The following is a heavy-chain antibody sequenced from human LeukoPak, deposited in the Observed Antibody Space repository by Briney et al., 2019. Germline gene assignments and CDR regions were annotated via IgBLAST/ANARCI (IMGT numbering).Heavy chain of an antibody. J-gene: IGHJ4*02. CDR3: ASNTGTVFDY. D-gene: IGHD7-27*01. V-gene: IGHV4-61*10. CDR2: VYYSGST. CDR1: GGSISSGSYY. Sequence: SQTLSLTCTVSGGSISSGSYYWSWIRQPAGKGLEWIGYVYYSGSTEYNPSLRSRVTISLKMSKHQFSLNLTSVTAADTAVYYCASNTGTVFDYWGQGALVTVSS.